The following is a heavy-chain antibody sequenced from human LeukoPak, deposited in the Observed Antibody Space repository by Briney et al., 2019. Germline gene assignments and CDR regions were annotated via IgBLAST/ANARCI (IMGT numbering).Heavy chain of an antibody. J-gene: IGHJ4*02. CDR3: ASDPFTRGHY. V-gene: IGHV3-7*01. CDR1: GFSFSTYW. D-gene: IGHD2-2*01. Sequence: GGSLRLSCAASGFSFSTYWMSWVRQAPGKGLEWVANINQDGSAKYYVASVKGRFTISRDNTDNSLYLQMNSLRAEDTGVYYGASDPFTRGHYWGQGTLVTVSS. CDR2: INQDGSAK.